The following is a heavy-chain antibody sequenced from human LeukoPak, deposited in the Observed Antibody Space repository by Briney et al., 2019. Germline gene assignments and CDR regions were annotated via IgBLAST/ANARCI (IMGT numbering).Heavy chain of an antibody. CDR1: GFTFSNAW. CDR2: IKQDGSDK. J-gene: IGHJ4*02. V-gene: IGHV3-7*03. CDR3: ARGGGHLDC. D-gene: IGHD4-23*01. Sequence: GGSLRLSCAASGFTFSNAWMSWVRQAPGKGLEWVANIKQDGSDKYYLTSVRGRFTISRDNAKNSLFLQMNSLRVEDTAVYYCARGGGHLDCWGQGTLVTVSS.